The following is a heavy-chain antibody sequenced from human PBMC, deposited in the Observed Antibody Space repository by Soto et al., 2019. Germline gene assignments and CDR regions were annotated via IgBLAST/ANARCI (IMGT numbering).Heavy chain of an antibody. CDR2: IGTAGDT. J-gene: IGHJ4*02. CDR1: GFTLSSYD. CDR3: ARGRGAVFDS. D-gene: IGHD1-26*01. V-gene: IGHV3-13*04. Sequence: EVQLVESGGGLVQPGGSLRLSCAASGFTLSSYDMHWVRQATGKGLEWVSGIGTAGDTYYPGSVKGRFTISRESAKNSLYLQMNSLRAGDTAVYYCARGRGAVFDSWGQGTLVTVSS.